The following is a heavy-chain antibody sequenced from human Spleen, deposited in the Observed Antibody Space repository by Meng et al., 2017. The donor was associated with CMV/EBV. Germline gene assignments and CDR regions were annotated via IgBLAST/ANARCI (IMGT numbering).Heavy chain of an antibody. J-gene: IGHJ4*02. Sequence: LSCAASGFILSGSAVHWVRQASGRGLEWVGHMRNKANSFATAYAASVKGRFTISRDDSKSTAYLQMNSLKTEDTAVYYCTTLGPRGYWGQGTLVTVSS. CDR3: TTLGPRGY. D-gene: IGHD7-27*01. CDR1: GFILSGSA. V-gene: IGHV3-73*01. CDR2: MRNKANSFAT.